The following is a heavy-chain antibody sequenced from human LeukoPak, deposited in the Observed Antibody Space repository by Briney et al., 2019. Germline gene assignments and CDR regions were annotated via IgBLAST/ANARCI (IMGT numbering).Heavy chain of an antibody. CDR3: AARYSSSWYVPYYYMDV. CDR2: ITSSNNYI. CDR1: GFTFSSYS. J-gene: IGHJ6*03. V-gene: IGHV3-21*01. Sequence: GGSLRLSCAASGFTFSSYSMNWVRQAPGKGLEWVSSITSSNNYIYYGDSVKGRFTISRDDAKNSLFLQMNSLRAEDTATYYCAARYSSSWYVPYYYMDVWGKGTTVTVSS. D-gene: IGHD6-13*01.